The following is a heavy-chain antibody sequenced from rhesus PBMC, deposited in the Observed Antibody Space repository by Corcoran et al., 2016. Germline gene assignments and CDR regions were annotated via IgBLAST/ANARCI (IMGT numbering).Heavy chain of an antibody. CDR1: GGSISSNY. CDR2: ISGSGGST. Sequence: QLQLQESGPGLVKPSETLSLTRAVSGGSISSNYWSWIRQPPGKGLEWIGRISGSGGSTDYNPSLKSRVTSSTDTSKNQFSLKLSSVTAADTAVYYCARDWAYNWNYGYFDLWGPSTPITISS. J-gene: IGHJ2*01. V-gene: IGHV4-173*01. CDR3: ARDWAYNWNYGYFDL. D-gene: IGHD1-26*01.